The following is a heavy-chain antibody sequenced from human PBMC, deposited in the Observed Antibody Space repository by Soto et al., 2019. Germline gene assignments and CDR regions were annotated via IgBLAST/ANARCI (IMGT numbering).Heavy chain of an antibody. J-gene: IGHJ5*02. CDR3: ARDLYSSGWFDP. CDR1: GGSISSGGYY. D-gene: IGHD6-25*01. Sequence: TSETLSLTCTVSGGSISSGGYYWSWIRQHPGKGLEWIGYIYYSGSTYYNPSLKSRVTISVDTSKNQFSLKPSSVTAADTAVYYCARDLYSSGWFDPWGQGTLVTVSS. CDR2: IYYSGST. V-gene: IGHV4-31*03.